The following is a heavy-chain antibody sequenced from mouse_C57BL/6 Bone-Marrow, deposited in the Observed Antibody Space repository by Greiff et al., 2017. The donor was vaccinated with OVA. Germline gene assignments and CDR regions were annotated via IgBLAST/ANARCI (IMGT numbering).Heavy chain of an antibody. D-gene: IGHD2-4*01. J-gene: IGHJ4*01. Sequence: EVKLVESGGDLVKPGGSLKLSCAASGFTFSSYGMSWVRQTPDKRLEWVATISSGGSYTYYPDSVKGRFTISRDNDKNTLYLQMSSLKSEDTAMYYCARRRDYDERGAMDYWGQGTSVTVSS. CDR3: ARRRDYDERGAMDY. CDR2: ISSGGSYT. V-gene: IGHV5-6*02. CDR1: GFTFSSYG.